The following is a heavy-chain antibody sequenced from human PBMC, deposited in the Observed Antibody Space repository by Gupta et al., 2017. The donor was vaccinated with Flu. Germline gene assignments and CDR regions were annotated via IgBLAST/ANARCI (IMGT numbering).Heavy chain of an antibody. D-gene: IGHD2-15*01. V-gene: IGHV3-7*01. CDR2: IKQDGSEK. CDR3: ARSGGGNVFDY. J-gene: IGHJ4*02. Sequence: MSWVRQAPGKGLEWVANIKQDGSEKYYVDSVKGRFTVSRDNAKNSLYLQMNSLRAEDTAVYYCARSGGGNVFDYWGQGTLVTVSP.